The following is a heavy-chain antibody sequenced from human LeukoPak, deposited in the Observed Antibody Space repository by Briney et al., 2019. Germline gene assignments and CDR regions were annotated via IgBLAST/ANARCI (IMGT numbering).Heavy chain of an antibody. V-gene: IGHV4-34*01. Sequence: SETLSLTCAVYGGSFSGYYWSWVRQPPGKGLEWIGEINHSGSTNYNPSLKSRVTILVDTSKNQFSLKLSSVTAADTAVYYCARHGGYYYYYYYMDVWGKGTTVTISS. J-gene: IGHJ6*03. CDR1: GGSFSGYY. CDR2: INHSGST. CDR3: ARHGGYYYYYYYMDV. D-gene: IGHD5-18*01.